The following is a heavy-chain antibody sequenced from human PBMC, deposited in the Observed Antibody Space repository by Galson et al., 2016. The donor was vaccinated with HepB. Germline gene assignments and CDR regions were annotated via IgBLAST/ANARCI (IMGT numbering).Heavy chain of an antibody. D-gene: IGHD3-10*01. J-gene: IGHJ4*02. V-gene: IGHV1-69*01. CDR2: IIPMFGTP. CDR1: GGTLSSFA. Sequence: CKASGGTLSSFAINWVRQAPGQGLEWMGGIIPMFGTPNYAQKFRGRVTVTADESTSTAYMELSSLRSQDTAVYYCASHTRGQYDSGRYEFNYWGQGTLVTVSS. CDR3: ASHTRGQYDSGRYEFNY.